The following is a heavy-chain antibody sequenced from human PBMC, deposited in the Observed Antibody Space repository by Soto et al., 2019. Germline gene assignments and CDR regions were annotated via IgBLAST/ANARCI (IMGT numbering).Heavy chain of an antibody. CDR2: IYPGDSDT. CDR1: GYIFTSYW. V-gene: IGHV5-51*01. Sequence: GESLKISCKGSGYIFTSYWICWVLEMPVKGLEWMGIIYPGDSDTRYSPSFQGQVTISADKSISTAYLQWSSLKASDTAMYYCASLARSGYWPDAFDIWGQGTMVTVSS. J-gene: IGHJ3*02. D-gene: IGHD5-12*01. CDR3: ASLARSGYWPDAFDI.